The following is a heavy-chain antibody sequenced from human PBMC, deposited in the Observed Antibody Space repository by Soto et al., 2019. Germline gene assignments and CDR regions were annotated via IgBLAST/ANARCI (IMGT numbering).Heavy chain of an antibody. J-gene: IGHJ3*02. CDR3: AALAPKRNYYDSSGYPLAFDI. V-gene: IGHV1-58*01. D-gene: IGHD3-22*01. CDR2: IVVGSGNT. CDR1: GFTFTSSA. Sequence: SVKVSCKASGFTFTSSAVQWVRQARGQRLEWIGWIVVGSGNTNYAQKFQERVTITRDMSTSSAYMELSSLRSEDTAVYYCAALAPKRNYYDSSGYPLAFDIWGQGTMVTVSS.